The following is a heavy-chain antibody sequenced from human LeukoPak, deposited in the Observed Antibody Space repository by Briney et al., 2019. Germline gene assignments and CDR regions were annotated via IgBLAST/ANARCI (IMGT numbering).Heavy chain of an antibody. D-gene: IGHD3-22*01. V-gene: IGHV3-9*01. J-gene: IGHJ4*02. Sequence: PGRSLRLSCTASGFTFDDYAMHWVRQAPGKGLEWVSGISWNSGSIGYADSVKGRFTISRDNAKNSLYLQMNSLRAEDTALYYCAKAQPPYYYDSSGSSVGPWDYWGQGTLVTVSS. CDR2: ISWNSGSI. CDR3: AKAQPPYYYDSSGSSVGPWDY. CDR1: GFTFDDYA.